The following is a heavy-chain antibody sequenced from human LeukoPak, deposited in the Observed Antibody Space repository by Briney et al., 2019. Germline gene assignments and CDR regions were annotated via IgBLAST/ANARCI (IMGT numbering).Heavy chain of an antibody. CDR3: TTPDGGGGD. J-gene: IGHJ4*02. CDR1: GFTFSDYY. Sequence: PGGSLRLSCAASGFTFSDYYMSWIRQAPGKGLEWVGRIKSKTDGGTTDYAAPVKGRFTIPRDDSKNTLYLQMNSLKTEDTAVYYCTTPDGGGGDWGQGTLVTVSS. D-gene: IGHD2-15*01. CDR2: IKSKTDGGTT. V-gene: IGHV3-15*01.